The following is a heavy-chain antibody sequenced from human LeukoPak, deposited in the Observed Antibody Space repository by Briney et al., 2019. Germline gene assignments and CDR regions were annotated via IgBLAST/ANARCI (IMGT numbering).Heavy chain of an antibody. J-gene: IGHJ6*02. V-gene: IGHV4-61*02. CDR2: IYASGST. D-gene: IGHD3-9*01. CDR1: GGSISNLNYY. CDR3: ARDHWLFSSKTWYYYGMDV. Sequence: SQTLSLTCTVSGGSISNLNYYWSWIRQPAGKGLEWIGRIYASGSTNYNPSLKSRVTIFVDTSKNLFSLILTSVSASDTAIYYCARDHWLFSSKTWYYYGMDVWGQGTTVTVSS.